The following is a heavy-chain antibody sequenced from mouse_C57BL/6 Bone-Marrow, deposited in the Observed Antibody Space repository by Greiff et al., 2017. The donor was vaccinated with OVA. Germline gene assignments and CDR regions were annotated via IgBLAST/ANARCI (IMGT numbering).Heavy chain of an antibody. CDR1: GYTFTDYY. CDR2: INPYNGGT. CDR3: ARRYYGSSYVGFAY. V-gene: IGHV1-19*01. D-gene: IGHD1-1*01. J-gene: IGHJ3*01. Sequence: EVKLVESGPVLVKPGASVKMSCKASGYTFTDYYMNWVKQSHGKSLEWIGVINPYNGGTSYNQKFKGKATLTVDKSSSTAYMELNSLTSEDSAVYYCARRYYGSSYVGFAYWGQGTLVTVSA.